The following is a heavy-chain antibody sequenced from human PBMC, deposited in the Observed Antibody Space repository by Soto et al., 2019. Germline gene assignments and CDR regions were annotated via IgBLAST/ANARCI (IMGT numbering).Heavy chain of an antibody. V-gene: IGHV3-21*01. Sequence: EVQLVESGGGLVKPGGSLRLYCAASGFTFSSYSMNWVRQAPGKGLEWVSSISSSSSYIYYADSVKGRFTISRDNAKNSLYLQMSSLRAEDTAVYYCATTLYYYDTSGYRWGQGTLVTVSS. CDR1: GFTFSSYS. CDR3: ATTLYYYDTSGYR. J-gene: IGHJ4*02. D-gene: IGHD3-22*01. CDR2: ISSSSSYI.